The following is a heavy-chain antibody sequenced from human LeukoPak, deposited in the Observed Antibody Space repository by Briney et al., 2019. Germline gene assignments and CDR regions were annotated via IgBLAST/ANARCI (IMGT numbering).Heavy chain of an antibody. D-gene: IGHD3-10*01. Sequence: GGFLRLSCAASGFTFSGRWMSWVRQAPGKGPEWVANIKQDGSENHYVDSVKGRFTISRDNAKNSLYLQMNSLRVEDTAVYYCALYTYGYSFDYWGQGALVIVSS. CDR2: IKQDGSEN. CDR3: ALYTYGYSFDY. CDR1: GFTFSGRW. J-gene: IGHJ4*02. V-gene: IGHV3-7*03.